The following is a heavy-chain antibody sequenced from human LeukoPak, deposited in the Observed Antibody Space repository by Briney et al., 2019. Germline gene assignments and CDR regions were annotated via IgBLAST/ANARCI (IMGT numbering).Heavy chain of an antibody. V-gene: IGHV1-69*05. CDR3: ARGGGSSPTGYYYYYMDV. Sequence: GASVKVSCKASGYTFTSYGISWVRQAPGQGLEWMGRIIPIFGTANYAQKFQGRVTITTDESTSTAYMELSSLRSEDTAVYYCARGGGSSPTGYYYYYMDVWGKGTTVTVSS. J-gene: IGHJ6*03. CDR1: GYTFTSYG. CDR2: IIPIFGTA. D-gene: IGHD6-13*01.